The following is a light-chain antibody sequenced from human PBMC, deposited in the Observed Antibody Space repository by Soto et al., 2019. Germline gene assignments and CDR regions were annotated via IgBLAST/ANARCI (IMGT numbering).Light chain of an antibody. J-gene: IGLJ1*01. CDR3: QVWDSSSDLSYV. V-gene: IGLV3-21*02. CDR1: NIGSKS. Sequence: SYELTQPPSVSVAPGQTARITCGGTNIGSKSVHWYQQKPGQAPVLVVYDDSDRPSGIPERFSGSNSGNTATLTISRVEAGDEADYYCQVWDSSSDLSYVFGTGTKLTVL. CDR2: DDS.